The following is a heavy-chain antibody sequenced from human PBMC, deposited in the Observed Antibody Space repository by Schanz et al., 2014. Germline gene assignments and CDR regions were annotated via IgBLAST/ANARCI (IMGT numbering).Heavy chain of an antibody. CDR2: MNPNSGDT. CDR3: ARGRTFDY. V-gene: IGHV1-8*01. Sequence: QVHLVQSGAEVKKPGSSVKVSCKASGGTFSSDTFSWVRQAPGQGLEWLGWMNPNSGDTGFAQKFRGRVTMTRNTSMSTAYIELHILTSEDTAVYYCARGRTFDYWGQGTLVTVSS. J-gene: IGHJ4*02. CDR1: GGTFSSDT.